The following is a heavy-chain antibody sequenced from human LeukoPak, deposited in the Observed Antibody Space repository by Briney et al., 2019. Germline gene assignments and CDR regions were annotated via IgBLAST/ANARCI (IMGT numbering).Heavy chain of an antibody. V-gene: IGHV1-69*04. CDR1: GGTFSSYA. CDR3: ASGGLGSWSFFDY. J-gene: IGHJ4*02. Sequence: GASVKVSCTASGGTFSSYAISWVRQAPGQGLEWMGRIIPILGIANYAQKFQGRVTFTADKSTSTAYMELSSLRSEDTAVYYCASGGLGSWSFFDYWGQGTLVTVSS. CDR2: IIPILGIA. D-gene: IGHD6-13*01.